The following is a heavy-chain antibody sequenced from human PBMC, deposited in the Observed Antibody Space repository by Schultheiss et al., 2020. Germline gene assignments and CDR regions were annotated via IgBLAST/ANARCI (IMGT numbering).Heavy chain of an antibody. V-gene: IGHV4-59*08. Sequence: SETLSLTCLVTGGSIRSRFWNWIRQSPGKGLEWVGNVHNSGSTNTNPSLRSRVTISIAKSKNQFSLNLTSVTAADTAVYYCARGGLTLYDFWSDSFYGMDVWGQGTTVTVSS. CDR2: VHNSGST. CDR1: GGSIRSRF. CDR3: ARGGLTLYDFWSDSFYGMDV. D-gene: IGHD3-3*01. J-gene: IGHJ6*02.